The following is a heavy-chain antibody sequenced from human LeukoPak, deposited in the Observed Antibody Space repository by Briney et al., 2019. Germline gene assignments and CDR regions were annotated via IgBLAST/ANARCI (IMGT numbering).Heavy chain of an antibody. CDR2: ITGSGGGT. D-gene: IGHD3-16*02. V-gene: IGHV3-23*01. J-gene: IGHJ4*02. CDR1: GFTFSNYA. CDR3: AKQSDYVWGSYRPFFFDY. Sequence: GGSLRLSCAASGFTFSNYAMIWVRQAPEKGLEWVSAITGSGGGTYYADSVKGRFTISRDNSKNTLYLQMNGLRADDTAVYYCAKQSDYVWGSYRPFFFDYWGQGTLVTVSS.